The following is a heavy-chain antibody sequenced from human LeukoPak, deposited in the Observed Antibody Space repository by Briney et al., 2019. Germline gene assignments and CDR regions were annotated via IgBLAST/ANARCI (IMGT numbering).Heavy chain of an antibody. CDR3: ARTGSTVTMLYPFDH. D-gene: IGHD4-17*01. CDR1: GGSIRSYY. Sequence: SETLSLTCTVSGGSIRSYYWSWIRQPPGKGLEWSGYIYYSGSTNYNHSLKSRVSISVDTTKHQFSLKPSSVTAADTAVYYCARTGSTVTMLYPFDHWGQGTLVTVCS. V-gene: IGHV4-59*01. J-gene: IGHJ4*02. CDR2: IYYSGST.